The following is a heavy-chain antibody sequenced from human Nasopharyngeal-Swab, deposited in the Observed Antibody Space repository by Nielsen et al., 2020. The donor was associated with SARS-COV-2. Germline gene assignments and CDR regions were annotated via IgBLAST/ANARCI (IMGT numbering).Heavy chain of an antibody. CDR3: ARVLLTHYYYYMDV. Sequence: GGSLRLSCAASGFTFSSYAMSWVRQAPGKGLEWVSAVSGSGTTTYYADSVKGRFTISRDNSKNTLYLQMNSLRAEDTAVYYCARVLLTHYYYYMDVWGKGTTVTVSS. V-gene: IGHV3-23*01. CDR1: GFTFSSYA. J-gene: IGHJ6*03. CDR2: VSGSGTTT. D-gene: IGHD2-21*02.